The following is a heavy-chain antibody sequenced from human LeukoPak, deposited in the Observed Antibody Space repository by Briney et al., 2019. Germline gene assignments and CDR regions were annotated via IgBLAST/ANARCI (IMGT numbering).Heavy chain of an antibody. V-gene: IGHV1-18*01. J-gene: IGHJ5*02. CDR1: GYTFTSYG. CDR3: ARWGSYDFWSGYYGWFDP. Sequence: ASVKVSCKASGYTFTSYGISWVRQAPGQGLEWMGWISPYNGNTNYTQKFQGRVTMTTDTSTSTAYMELRSLRSDDTAVYYCARWGSYDFWSGYYGWFDPWGQGTLVTVSS. CDR2: ISPYNGNT. D-gene: IGHD3-3*01.